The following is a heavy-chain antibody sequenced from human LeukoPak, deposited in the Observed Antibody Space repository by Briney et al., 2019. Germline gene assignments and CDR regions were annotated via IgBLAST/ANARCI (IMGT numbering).Heavy chain of an antibody. J-gene: IGHJ4*02. V-gene: IGHV3-30*18. CDR3: AKRGEMATKSLDY. CDR2: ISYDGSER. Sequence: GGSLRLSCAASGFTFSSYGMHWVRQAPGKGLEWVTVISYDGSERYYADFVKGRFTISRDNSRNTLQLQMNSLRVEDTAVYYCAKRGEMATKSLDYWGQGTLVTVSS. CDR1: GFTFSSYG. D-gene: IGHD5-24*01.